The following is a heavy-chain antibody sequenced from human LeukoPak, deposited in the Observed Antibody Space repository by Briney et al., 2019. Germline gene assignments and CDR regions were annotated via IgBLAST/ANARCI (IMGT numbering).Heavy chain of an antibody. V-gene: IGHV3-23*05. J-gene: IGHJ6*01. CDR1: GLTFSAYA. CDR2: IRTDKTR. CDR3: ARGLHYYVAMDV. Sequence: PGGSLRLSCQPGGLTFSAYAMTSVRQAPGNGLESVASIRTDKTRHYSESVKARFDISRDNSKRLLFLQLNSLRAEDTGLYYCARGLHYYVAMDVWGQGTTVTVSS. D-gene: IGHD3-10*02.